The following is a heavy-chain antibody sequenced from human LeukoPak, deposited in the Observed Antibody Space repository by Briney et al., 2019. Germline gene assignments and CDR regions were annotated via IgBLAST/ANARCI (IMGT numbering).Heavy chain of an antibody. Sequence: SETLSLTCAVSGYSISSGYYWGWIRQPPGKGLEWIGIIYHSGSTYYNPSLKGRVTISVDTSKNQFSLKLSSMTAADTAVYYCAISGGDYVSYYYYYVMDVRGKGTTVTVSS. J-gene: IGHJ6*04. D-gene: IGHD4-17*01. V-gene: IGHV4-38-2*01. CDR2: IYHSGST. CDR3: AISGGDYVSYYYYYVMDV. CDR1: GYSISSGYY.